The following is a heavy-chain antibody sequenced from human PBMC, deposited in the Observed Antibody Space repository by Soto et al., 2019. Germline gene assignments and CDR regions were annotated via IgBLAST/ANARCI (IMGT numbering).Heavy chain of an antibody. D-gene: IGHD5-12*01. CDR2: IYPGDSDT. Sequence: EALKISCDGSLYSFTSYWRGLVLNRPVKGLEWMGIIYPGDSDTRYSPSFQGQVTISADKSISTAYLQWSSLKASDTAMYYCARLSRDGYNLDAFDIWGQGTMVTVSS. J-gene: IGHJ3*02. CDR1: LYSFTSYW. CDR3: ARLSRDGYNLDAFDI. V-gene: IGHV5-51*01.